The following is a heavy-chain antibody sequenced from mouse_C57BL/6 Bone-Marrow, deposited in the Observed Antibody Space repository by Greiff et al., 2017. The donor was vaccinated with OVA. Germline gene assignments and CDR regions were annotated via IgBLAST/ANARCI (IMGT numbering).Heavy chain of an antibody. Sequence: EVKLVESGPELVKPGASVKISCKASGYSFTGYYMNWVKQSPEKSLEWIGEINPSTGGTTYNQKFKAKATLTVDKSSSTAYMQLKSLTSEDSAVYYCARRGYYGSSYVYWGQGTTLTVSS. D-gene: IGHD1-1*01. V-gene: IGHV1-42*01. CDR1: GYSFTGYY. CDR3: ARRGYYGSSYVY. CDR2: INPSTGGT. J-gene: IGHJ2*01.